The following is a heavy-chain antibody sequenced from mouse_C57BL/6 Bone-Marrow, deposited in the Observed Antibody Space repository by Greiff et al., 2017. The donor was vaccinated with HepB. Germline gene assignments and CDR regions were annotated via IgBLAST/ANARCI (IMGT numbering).Heavy chain of an antibody. CDR2: IYPGDGDT. CDR3: AREGIYYYGSPAWLAY. D-gene: IGHD1-1*01. J-gene: IGHJ3*01. Sequence: VQLQQSGPELVKPGASVKISCKASGYAFSSSWMNWVKQRPGKGLEWIGRIYPGDGDTNYNGKFKGKATLTADKSSSTAYMQLSSLTSEDSAVYFCAREGIYYYGSPAWLAYWGQGTLVTVSA. CDR1: GYAFSSSW. V-gene: IGHV1-82*01.